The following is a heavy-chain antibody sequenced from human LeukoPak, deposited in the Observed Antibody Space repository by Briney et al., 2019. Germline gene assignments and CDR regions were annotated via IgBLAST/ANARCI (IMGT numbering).Heavy chain of an antibody. D-gene: IGHD3-10*01. J-gene: IGHJ3*02. CDR2: VSSNGAKT. CDR3: ARVRGGSGSYYPARGAFNI. CDR1: GFTFSSYA. Sequence: GGSLRLSCAASGFTFSSYAITWVRQAPGKGLEWVSAVSSNGAKTYYADSVKGRFTISRDNSKNTLYLQMNSLRAEDTAVYYCARVRGGSGSYYPARGAFNIWGQGTMVTVSS. V-gene: IGHV3-23*01.